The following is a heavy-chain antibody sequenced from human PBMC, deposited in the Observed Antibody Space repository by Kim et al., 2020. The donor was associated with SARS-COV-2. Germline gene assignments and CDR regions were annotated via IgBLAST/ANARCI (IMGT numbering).Heavy chain of an antibody. D-gene: IGHD3-10*01. J-gene: IGHJ4*02. CDR3: ARVPYYYGSGSYYLPKTGDY. V-gene: IGHV3-7*01. CDR1: GFTFSSYW. Sequence: GGSLRLSCAASGFTFSSYWMSWVRQAPGKGLEWVANIKQDGSEKYYVDSVKGRFTISRDNAKNSLYLQMNSLRAEDTAVYYCARVPYYYGSGSYYLPKTGDYWGQGTLVTVSS. CDR2: IKQDGSEK.